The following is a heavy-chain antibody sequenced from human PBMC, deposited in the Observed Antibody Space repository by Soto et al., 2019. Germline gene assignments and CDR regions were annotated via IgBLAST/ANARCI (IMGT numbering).Heavy chain of an antibody. Sequence: PSETLSLTCTVSGGSIISGDYYWGLIRQPPGKGLEWIGYIYYSGSTYYNPSLKSRVTISVDTSKNQFSLKLSSVTTADTAVYYCAIYCGKCVYFDHWGQGTLVTVSS. CDR2: IYYSGST. CDR1: GGSIISGDYY. CDR3: AIYCGKCVYFDH. J-gene: IGHJ4*02. V-gene: IGHV4-30-4*01. D-gene: IGHD2-15*01.